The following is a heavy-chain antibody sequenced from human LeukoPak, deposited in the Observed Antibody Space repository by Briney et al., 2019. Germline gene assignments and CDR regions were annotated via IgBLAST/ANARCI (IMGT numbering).Heavy chain of an antibody. Sequence: RSGGSLRLSCAASGFTFSSYAMTWVRQAPGKGLEWVSTVSSSVSATDYADSVKGRFTISRDNSKNTLYLQMDSLRAEDTATYYCAKHYGSGTYYNYFTYCGQGTLVSVSS. CDR2: VSSSVSAT. CDR3: AKHYGSGTYYNYFTY. V-gene: IGHV3-23*01. CDR1: GFTFSSYA. J-gene: IGHJ4*02. D-gene: IGHD3-10*01.